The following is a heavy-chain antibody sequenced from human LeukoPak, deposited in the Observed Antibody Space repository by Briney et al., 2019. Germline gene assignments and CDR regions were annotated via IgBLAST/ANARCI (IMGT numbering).Heavy chain of an antibody. CDR3: ASSMVRGVYFDY. D-gene: IGHD3-10*01. CDR2: INPNSGGT. CDR1: GYTFTGYY. J-gene: IGHJ4*02. V-gene: IGHV1-2*06. Sequence: ASVKVSCKASGYTFTGYYMHWVRQAPGQGLEWMGRINPNSGGTNYAQKFQGRVTMARDTSISTAYMELSRLRSDDTAVYYCASSMVRGVYFDYWGQETLVTVSS.